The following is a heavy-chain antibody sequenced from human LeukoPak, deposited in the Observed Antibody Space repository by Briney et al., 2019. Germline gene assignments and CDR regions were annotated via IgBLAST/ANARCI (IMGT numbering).Heavy chain of an antibody. CDR1: GGSFSGYY. Sequence: PSETLSLTCAVYGGSFSGYYWSWIRKPPGKGLEWIGEINHSGSTNYNPSLKSRVTISVDTSKNQFSLKLSSVTAADTAVYYCARGNYYGSGAPSGYYFDYWGQGTLVTVSS. D-gene: IGHD3-10*01. J-gene: IGHJ4*02. CDR2: INHSGST. CDR3: ARGNYYGSGAPSGYYFDY. V-gene: IGHV4-34*01.